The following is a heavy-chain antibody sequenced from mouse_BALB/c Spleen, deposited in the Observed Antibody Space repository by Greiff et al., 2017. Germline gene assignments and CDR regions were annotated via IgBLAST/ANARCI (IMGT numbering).Heavy chain of an antibody. CDR1: GFTFSDYY. CDR2: ISDGGSYT. D-gene: IGHD2-2*01. CDR3: ARGGYGYDEGAWFAY. Sequence: EVKLVESGGGLVKPGGSLKLSCAASGFTFSDYYMYWVRQTPEKRLEWVATISDGGSYTYYPDSVKGRFTISRDNAKNNLYLQMSSLKSEDTAMYYCARGGYGYDEGAWFAYWGQGTLVTVSA. J-gene: IGHJ3*01. V-gene: IGHV5-4*02.